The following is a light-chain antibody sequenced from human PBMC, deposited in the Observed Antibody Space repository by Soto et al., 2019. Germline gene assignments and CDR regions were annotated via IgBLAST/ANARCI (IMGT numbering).Light chain of an antibody. J-gene: IGLJ1*01. CDR3: FSYTGSRTLV. CDR1: SNDVGRYNY. V-gene: IGLV2-14*01. Sequence: QSALTQPASVSGSPGQSITISCTGTSNDVGRYNYVSWYRQYPGQAPKLIIYDVSYRPSGASIRFSGSKSGNTASLIISGLQAEDEADYYCFSYTGSRTLVFGTGTKLTVL. CDR2: DVS.